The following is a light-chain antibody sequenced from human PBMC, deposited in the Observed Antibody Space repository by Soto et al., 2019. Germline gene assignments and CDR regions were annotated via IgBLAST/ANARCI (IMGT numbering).Light chain of an antibody. Sequence: DIQMTQSPSTLSASVVDRVTITCRASQSISSWVAWYQQKPGKGPKLLIYKASHLESGVPSRFSGSGSGTDFTLSISSLQPEDFATYYCQQSYTAPSITFGQGTRLEIK. CDR2: KAS. CDR1: QSISSW. CDR3: QQSYTAPSIT. J-gene: IGKJ5*01. V-gene: IGKV1-5*03.